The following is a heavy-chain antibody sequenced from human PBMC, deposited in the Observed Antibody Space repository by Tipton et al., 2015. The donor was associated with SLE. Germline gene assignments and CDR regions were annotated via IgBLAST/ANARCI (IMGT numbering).Heavy chain of an antibody. V-gene: IGHV4-59*01. CDR3: ARDRYYGSGSLGSNYYYMDV. CDR1: GGSISPYY. Sequence: TLSLTCTVPGGSISPYYWTWVRQPPGKGLEWIGFIYYSGSTNYNPSLKSRVTISVDTSKNQFSLKLSSVTAADTAVYYCARDRYYGSGSLGSNYYYMDVWGKGTTVTVSS. D-gene: IGHD3-10*01. CDR2: IYYSGST. J-gene: IGHJ6*03.